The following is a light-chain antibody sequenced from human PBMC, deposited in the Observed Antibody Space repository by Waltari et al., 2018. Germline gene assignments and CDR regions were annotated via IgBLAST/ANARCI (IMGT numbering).Light chain of an antibody. J-gene: IGKJ2*01. V-gene: IGKV1-8*01. CDR1: QGVSSS. CDR3: QQYYSYPYT. CDR2: ATS. Sequence: AIRMTQSPSSFSASLGDRVTITCRASQGVSSSLAWYQQKPGKAPKLLIFATSTLQSGVPSRFSGSGSGTEFTLTVSCLQSEDFATYYCQQYYSYPYTFGQGTKLEIK.